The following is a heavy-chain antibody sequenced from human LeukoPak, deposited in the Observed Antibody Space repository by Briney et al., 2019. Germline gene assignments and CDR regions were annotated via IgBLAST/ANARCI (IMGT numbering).Heavy chain of an antibody. J-gene: IGHJ4*02. CDR1: GFTFSDYY. V-gene: IGHV3-11*05. CDR2: ISSSGSNT. Sequence: GGSLRLSCAASGFTFSDYYMSWVRQAPGKGLEWISSISSSGSNTNYADSVKGRFTISRDNARNSLYLQMNSLRAEDTAVYFCARGGFRLIDYWGQGTLVTVSS. CDR3: ARGGFRLIDY.